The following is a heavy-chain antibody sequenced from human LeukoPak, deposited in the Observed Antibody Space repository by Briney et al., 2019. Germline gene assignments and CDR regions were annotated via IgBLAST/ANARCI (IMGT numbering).Heavy chain of an antibody. CDR1: GFTFSSYA. Sequence: PGGSLRLSCAASGFTFSSYAMSWVRQAPGKGLEWVSVIYSGGSTYYADSVKGRFTISRDNSKNTLYLQMNSLRAEDTAVYYCAGGSGLDTVIYYYYYMDVWGKGTTVTVSS. J-gene: IGHJ6*03. CDR3: AGGSGLDTVIYYYYYMDV. CDR2: IYSGGST. V-gene: IGHV3-66*02. D-gene: IGHD4-11*01.